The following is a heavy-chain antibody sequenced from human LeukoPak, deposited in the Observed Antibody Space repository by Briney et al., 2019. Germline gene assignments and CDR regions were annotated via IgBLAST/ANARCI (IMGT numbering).Heavy chain of an antibody. CDR3: ARNPY. V-gene: IGHV1-2*02. J-gene: IGHJ4*02. CDR1: GYTFTGYY. Sequence: ASVKGSCKASGYTFTGYYMHWMRQAPGQGLEWVGWINPNSGGTNYAQKFQGRVTMTRDTSISTAYMELTRLRSDDTAVYYFARNPYLGQGTLVTVSS. CDR2: INPNSGGT.